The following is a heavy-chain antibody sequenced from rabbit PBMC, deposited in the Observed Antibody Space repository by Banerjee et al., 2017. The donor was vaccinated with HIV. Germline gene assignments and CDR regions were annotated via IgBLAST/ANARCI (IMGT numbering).Heavy chain of an antibody. CDR1: GFSFSSSYW. Sequence: QQQLEESGGDLVKPEGSLTLTCTASGFSFSSSYWICWVRQAPGKGLKLIACIVTSSGSTFYASWAKGRFTISKTSSTTVTLQMTSLTAADTATYFCARDSYDGYGDPPFNLWGPGTLVTVS. CDR3: ARDSYDGYGDPPFNL. D-gene: IGHD2-1*01. J-gene: IGHJ4*01. V-gene: IGHV1S45*01. CDR2: IVTSSGST.